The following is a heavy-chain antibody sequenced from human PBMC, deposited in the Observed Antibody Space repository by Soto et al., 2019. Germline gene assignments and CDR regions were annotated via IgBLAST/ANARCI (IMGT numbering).Heavy chain of an antibody. CDR2: ISVSGSDT. Sequence: QVQLVESGGGVVQPGRSLRLSCAASGFTFSSYAMHWVRQAPGKGLEWVAVISVSGSDTYYADSVKGRFAISRDNSKNTLYLQMNSLRAEDTAVYYCAKVDYGAWFDPWGQGTLVTVSS. CDR3: AKVDYGAWFDP. V-gene: IGHV3-30*09. CDR1: GFTFSSYA. D-gene: IGHD3-16*01. J-gene: IGHJ5*02.